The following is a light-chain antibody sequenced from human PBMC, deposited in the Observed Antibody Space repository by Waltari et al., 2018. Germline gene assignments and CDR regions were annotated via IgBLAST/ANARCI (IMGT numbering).Light chain of an antibody. CDR1: SSDAGGYNY. CDR3: CSYAGSSTRVV. CDR2: DVS. Sequence: QSALTQPASVSGSPGTSITLPCTGTSSDAGGYNYVSWYQQHPGKAPKLMIYDVSKRPSGVSNRFSGSKAGNTASLTISGLQAEDEADYYCCSYAGSSTRVVFGGGTKLTVL. V-gene: IGLV2-23*02. J-gene: IGLJ2*01.